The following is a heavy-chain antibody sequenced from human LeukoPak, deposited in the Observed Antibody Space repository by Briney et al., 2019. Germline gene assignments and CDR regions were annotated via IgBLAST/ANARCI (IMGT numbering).Heavy chain of an antibody. V-gene: IGHV4-61*08. J-gene: IGHJ4*02. CDR3: ARRGVSSSSPRFDY. D-gene: IGHD6-13*01. Sequence: SETLSLTCTVSGGSISSGGYYWSWIRQPPGKGLEWIGYIYYSGSTNYNPSLKSRVTISVDTSKNQFSLKLSSVTAADTAVYYCARRGVSSSSPRFDYWGQGTLVTVSS. CDR2: IYYSGST. CDR1: GGSISSGGYY.